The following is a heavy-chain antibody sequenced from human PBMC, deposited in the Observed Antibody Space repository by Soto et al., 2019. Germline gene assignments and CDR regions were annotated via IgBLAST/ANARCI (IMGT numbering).Heavy chain of an antibody. V-gene: IGHV3-30-3*01. J-gene: IGHJ2*01. D-gene: IGHD4-17*01. CDR2: ISYDGSNK. CDR1: GFTFSSYA. Sequence: QVQLVESGGGVVQPGRSLRLSCAASGFTFSSYAMHWVRQAPGTGLEWVAVISYDGSNKYYADSVKGRFTISRDNSKNTLYLQMNSLRAEDTAVYYCASPYGDYDYWYFDLWGRGTLVTVSS. CDR3: ASPYGDYDYWYFDL.